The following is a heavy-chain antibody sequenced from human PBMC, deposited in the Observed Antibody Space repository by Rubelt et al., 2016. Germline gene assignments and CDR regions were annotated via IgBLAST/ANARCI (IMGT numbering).Heavy chain of an antibody. D-gene: IGHD2-15*01. V-gene: IGHV4-59*08. CDR3: AIHSGGYCSGGSCTLPDY. Sequence: QVQLQESGPGLVKPSETLSLTCTVSGGSISSYYWSWTRQHPGKGLEWIGYIYYSGSTNYNPSLRCRVNISVDKSKDQFSLKLSSVTAAETAVYYCAIHSGGYCSGGSCTLPDYWGQGTLVTVSS. J-gene: IGHJ4*02. CDR1: GGSISSYY. CDR2: IYYSGST.